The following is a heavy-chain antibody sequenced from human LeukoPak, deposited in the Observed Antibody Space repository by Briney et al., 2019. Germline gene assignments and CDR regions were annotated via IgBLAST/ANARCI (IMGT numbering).Heavy chain of an antibody. CDR1: GDTFSNHP. CDR2: IVPIFNSL. V-gene: IGHV1-69*06. D-gene: IGHD6-19*01. J-gene: IGHJ5*02. Sequence: SVKVSCKASGDTFSNHPINWVRQAPGQGLEWLGMIVPIFNSLKYAEKFQGRLTITADKATTTAYLELSSLESDDTAVYYCARDSSGSLSWFDPWGQGTLVTVSS. CDR3: ARDSSGSLSWFDP.